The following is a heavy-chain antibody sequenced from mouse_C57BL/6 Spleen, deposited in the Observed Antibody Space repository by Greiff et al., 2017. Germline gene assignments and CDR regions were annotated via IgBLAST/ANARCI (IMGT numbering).Heavy chain of an antibody. Sequence: QVQLQQSGAELARPGASVKLSCKASGYTFTSYGISWVKQRTGQGLEWIGAIYPRSGNTYYNEKFKGKVTLTADKSSSTAYMELRNLTAEDSAVYFCARGGNYYGSSYGAMDYWGQGTSVTVSS. CDR3: ARGGNYYGSSYGAMDY. J-gene: IGHJ4*01. D-gene: IGHD1-1*01. CDR1: GYTFTSYG. V-gene: IGHV1-81*01. CDR2: IYPRSGNT.